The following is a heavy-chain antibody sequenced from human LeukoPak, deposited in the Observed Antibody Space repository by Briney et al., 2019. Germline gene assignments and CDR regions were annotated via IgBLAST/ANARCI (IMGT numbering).Heavy chain of an antibody. D-gene: IGHD5-12*01. CDR3: ARIGGYSGYDRFDY. J-gene: IGHJ4*02. CDR2: ISYDGSNK. CDR1: GFTFSSYA. V-gene: IGHV3-30*04. Sequence: GGSLRLSCAASGFTFSSYAMHWVRQAPGKGLEWVAVISYDGSNKYYADSVKGRFTISRDNSKNTLYLQMNSLRAEDTAVYYCARIGGYSGYDRFDYWGQGTLVTVSS.